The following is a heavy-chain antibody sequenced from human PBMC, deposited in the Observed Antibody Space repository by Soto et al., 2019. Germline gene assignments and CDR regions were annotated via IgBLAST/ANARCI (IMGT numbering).Heavy chain of an antibody. CDR2: ISAYNGNT. V-gene: IGHV1-18*01. CDR1: GYTFTSYG. CDR3: ARDSPPVDY. J-gene: IGHJ4*02. Sequence: QVQLVQSGAEVKKPGASVKVSCKASGYTFTSYGISWVRQAPGQGLEWMGWISAYNGNTKYAQKLQGRVTMTTDTSTSTAXXELRXXXSDXXAVYYCARDSPPVDYWGQGTLVTVSS.